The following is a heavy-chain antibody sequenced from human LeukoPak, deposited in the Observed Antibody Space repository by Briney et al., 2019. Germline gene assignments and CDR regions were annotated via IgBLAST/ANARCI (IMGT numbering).Heavy chain of an antibody. CDR1: GGSISSYY. CDR3: ARALNWFDP. J-gene: IGHJ5*02. V-gene: IGHV4-59*01. CDR2: IYYSGST. Sequence: PSESLSLTCTVSGGSISSYYWSWLRQPPGKGLEWIGYIYYSGSTNYNPSLKSRVTISVDTSKNQFSLKLSSVTAADTAVYYCARALNWFDPWGQGTLVTASS.